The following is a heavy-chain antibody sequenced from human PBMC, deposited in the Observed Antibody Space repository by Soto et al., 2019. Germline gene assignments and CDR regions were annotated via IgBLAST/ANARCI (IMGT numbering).Heavy chain of an antibody. CDR1: GYTFTSYD. CDR3: AREVEAVAGRGFYYYYGMDV. V-gene: IGHV1-8*01. D-gene: IGHD6-19*01. J-gene: IGHJ6*02. CDR2: MNPNSGNT. Sequence: ASVKGSCKASGYTFTSYDINWVRQATGQGLEWMGWMNPNSGNTGYAQKFQGRVTMTRNTSISTAYMERSSLRSEDTAVYYCAREVEAVAGRGFYYYYGMDVWGQGTTVTVSS.